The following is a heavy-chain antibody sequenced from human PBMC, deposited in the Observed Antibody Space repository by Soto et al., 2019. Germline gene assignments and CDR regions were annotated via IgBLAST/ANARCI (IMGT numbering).Heavy chain of an antibody. CDR2: IYWHDDK. D-gene: IGHD6-13*01. CDR3: AHRGGAAVGLYYFDY. Sequence: SGPTLVNPTETLTLTCTFSGSSLSTTGVGVSWIRQPPGKALEWLALIYWHDDKRYSPSLKSRLTITKDTSKNQVVLTMTNMDPVDTATYYCAHRGGAAVGLYYFDYWGQGALVTVSS. CDR1: GSSLSTTGVG. J-gene: IGHJ4*02. V-gene: IGHV2-5*01.